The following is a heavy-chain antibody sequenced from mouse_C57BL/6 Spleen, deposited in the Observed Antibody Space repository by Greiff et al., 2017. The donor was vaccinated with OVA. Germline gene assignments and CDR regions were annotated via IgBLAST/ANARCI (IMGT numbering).Heavy chain of an antibody. CDR1: GFTFSDYY. CDR3: ARDEGYSNYPYWYFDV. CDR2: INYDGSST. V-gene: IGHV5-16*01. J-gene: IGHJ1*03. D-gene: IGHD2-5*01. Sequence: EVQLVESEGGLVQPGSSMKLSCTASGFTFSDYYMAWVRQVPEKGLEWVANINYDGSSTYYLDSLKSRFIISRDNAKNILYLQMSSRKSEDTATYYCARDEGYSNYPYWYFDVWGTGTTVTVSS.